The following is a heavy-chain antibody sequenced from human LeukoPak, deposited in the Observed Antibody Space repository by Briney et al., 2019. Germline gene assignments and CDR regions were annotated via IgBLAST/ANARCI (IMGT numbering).Heavy chain of an antibody. Sequence: GGSLRLSCSASGFTFSSYAMSWVRQAPGKGLEWVSAISGSGGSTYYADSVKGRFTISRDNSENTLNLQVNSLRAEDTAIYYCAKGCDASAYTCLDYWGQGTLVTVAS. CDR1: GFTFSSYA. D-gene: IGHD3-16*01. V-gene: IGHV3-23*01. CDR3: AKGCDASAYTCLDY. CDR2: ISGSGGST. J-gene: IGHJ4*02.